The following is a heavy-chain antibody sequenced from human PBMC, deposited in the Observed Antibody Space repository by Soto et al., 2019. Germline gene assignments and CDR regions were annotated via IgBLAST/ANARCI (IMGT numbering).Heavy chain of an antibody. Sequence: VASVKVSCKASGYTFTSYGISWVRQAPGQGLEWMGWISAYNGNTNYAQKLQGRVTMTTDTSTSTAYMELRSLRSDDTAVYYCARDLGGSGWYSPSNWFDPWGQGTLVTVSS. V-gene: IGHV1-18*01. J-gene: IGHJ5*02. CDR3: ARDLGGSGWYSPSNWFDP. CDR1: GYTFTSYG. D-gene: IGHD6-19*01. CDR2: ISAYNGNT.